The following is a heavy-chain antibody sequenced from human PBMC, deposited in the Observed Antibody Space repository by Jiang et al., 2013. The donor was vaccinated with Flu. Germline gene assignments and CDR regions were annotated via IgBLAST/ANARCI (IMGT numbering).Heavy chain of an antibody. CDR2: IYTSGST. CDR1: GGSISSYY. V-gene: IGHV4-4*07. CDR3: ARDRPTTHHYYYYYMDV. D-gene: IGHD5-12*01. Sequence: SETLSLTCTVSGGSISSYYWSWIRQPAGKGLEWIGRIYTSGSTNYNPSLKSRVTMSVDTSKNQFSLKLSSVTAADTAVYYCARDRPTTHHYYYYYMDVWGKGTTVTVSS. J-gene: IGHJ6*03.